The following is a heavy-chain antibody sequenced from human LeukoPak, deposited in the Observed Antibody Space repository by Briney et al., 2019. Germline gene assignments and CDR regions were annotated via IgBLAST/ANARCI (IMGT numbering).Heavy chain of an antibody. D-gene: IGHD3-3*01. CDR3: ARDTIFGVVIIPPGGYFDY. V-gene: IGHV3-30*04. CDR1: GFTFSSYA. J-gene: IGHJ4*02. Sequence: PGGSLRLSCAASGFTFSSYAMHWVRQAPGKGLEWVTIISSDGSNKYYADSVKGRFTISRDNSKNTLYLQMNSLRAEDTAVYYCARDTIFGVVIIPPGGYFDYWGQGTLVTVSS. CDR2: ISSDGSNK.